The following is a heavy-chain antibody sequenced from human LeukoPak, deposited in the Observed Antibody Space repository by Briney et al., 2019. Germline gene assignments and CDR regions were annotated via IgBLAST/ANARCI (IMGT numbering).Heavy chain of an antibody. Sequence: SETLSLTRTVSGGSISSYYWSWIRQPPGKGLEWIGYIYSSGSTNYNPSLKSRVTISVDTSNYQFSLKLSSVTATDTAVYYCARHLLTSSWSWGFDYWGQGTLVTVSS. CDR1: GGSISSYY. CDR3: ARHLLTSSWSWGFDY. D-gene: IGHD6-13*01. V-gene: IGHV4-59*08. CDR2: IYSSGST. J-gene: IGHJ4*02.